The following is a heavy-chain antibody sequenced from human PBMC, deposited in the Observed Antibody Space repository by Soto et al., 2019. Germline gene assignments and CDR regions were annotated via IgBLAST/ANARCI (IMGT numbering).Heavy chain of an antibody. CDR3: ARDTPITIFGVGTRWFDP. CDR2: TNPSGST. J-gene: IGHJ5*02. CDR1: GGSFSGFY. D-gene: IGHD3-3*01. V-gene: IGHV4-34*01. Sequence: PSETLSLTCAVYGGSFSGFYWSWIRQPPGRGLEWIGETNPSGSTNYNPSLKSRVTISVDTSKNQFSLKLSCVTVADTAVYYCARDTPITIFGVGTRWFDPWGQGTLVTVYS.